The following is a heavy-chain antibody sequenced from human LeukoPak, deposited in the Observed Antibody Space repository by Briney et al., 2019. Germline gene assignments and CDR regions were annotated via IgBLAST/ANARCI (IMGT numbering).Heavy chain of an antibody. V-gene: IGHV4-4*07. CDR1: GDSISNYY. CDR2: IYTSGST. J-gene: IGHJ4*02. D-gene: IGHD3-10*01. Sequence: SETLSLTCTVSGDSISNYYWSWIRRPAGKGLEWIGLIYTSGSTNYNPSLKSRVTMSVDTSKNQFSLKLSSVTAADTAVYYCARVSLVRGAPDYYFDYWGQGTLVTVSS. CDR3: ARVSLVRGAPDYYFDY.